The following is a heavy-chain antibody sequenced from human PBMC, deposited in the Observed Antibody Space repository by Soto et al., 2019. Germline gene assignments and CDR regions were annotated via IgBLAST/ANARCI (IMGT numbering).Heavy chain of an antibody. CDR3: ARVGPYDYVWGSYLF. Sequence: QVQLVESGGGVVQPGRSLRLSCAASGFTFSSYAMHWVRQAPGKGLEWVAVISYDGSNKYYADSVKGRFTISRDTSKNTLYLQRNSLRAEDTAVYYCARVGPYDYVWGSYLFWGQGTLVTVSS. CDR1: GFTFSSYA. CDR2: ISYDGSNK. D-gene: IGHD3-16*01. V-gene: IGHV3-30-3*01. J-gene: IGHJ4*02.